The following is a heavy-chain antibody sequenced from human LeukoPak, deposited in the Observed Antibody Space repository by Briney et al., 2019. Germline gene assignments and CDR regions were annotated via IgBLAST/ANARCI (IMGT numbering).Heavy chain of an antibody. CDR1: GYTFTNYG. Sequence: ASVKVSCKASGYTFTNYGLSWVRQAPGQGLEWMGWISAYNGDTQYPKKFQGRVTMTRDTSTNTPYMELRSLRSDDTAVYYCAREWGSGYYLYWGQGTLVTVSS. CDR2: ISAYNGDT. D-gene: IGHD3-22*01. CDR3: AREWGSGYYLY. J-gene: IGHJ4*02. V-gene: IGHV1-18*01.